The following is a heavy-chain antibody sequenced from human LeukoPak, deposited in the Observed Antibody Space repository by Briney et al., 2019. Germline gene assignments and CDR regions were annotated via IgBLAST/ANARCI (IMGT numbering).Heavy chain of an antibody. J-gene: IGHJ4*02. CDR2: INSDGSST. V-gene: IGHV3-74*01. D-gene: IGHD3-3*01. Sequence: QSGGSLRLSCAASGFTFSSYAMSWVRQAPGKGLVWVSRINSDGSSTSYADSVKGRFTISRDNAKNTLYLQMNSLRAEDTAVYYCARTGWGDHGFWSGYYTTGYYFDYWGQGTLVTVSS. CDR1: GFTFSSYA. CDR3: ARTGWGDHGFWSGYYTTGYYFDY.